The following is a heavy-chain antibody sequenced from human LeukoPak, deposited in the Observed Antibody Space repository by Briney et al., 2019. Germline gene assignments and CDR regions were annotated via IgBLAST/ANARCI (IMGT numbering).Heavy chain of an antibody. D-gene: IGHD3-16*01. Sequence: GGSLRLSCAASGFTVVTNDMTWVRQAPGKGLEWVSVLYSDGNTKYADSVQGRFTISRDNSKNTLYLEMNSLSPDDTAVYYCAKGTCIANTCYGNAFDMWGQGTMVTVSS. V-gene: IGHV3-53*01. CDR2: LYSDGNT. J-gene: IGHJ3*02. CDR3: AKGTCIANTCYGNAFDM. CDR1: GFTVVTND.